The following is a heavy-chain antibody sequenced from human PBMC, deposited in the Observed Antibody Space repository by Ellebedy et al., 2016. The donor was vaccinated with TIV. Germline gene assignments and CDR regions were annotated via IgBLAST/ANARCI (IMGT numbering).Heavy chain of an antibody. J-gene: IGHJ4*02. V-gene: IGHV3-30-3*01. CDR1: GFTFSDYA. CDR3: ASNYATYYDILTGYVFDY. Sequence: GGSLRLSXAASGFTFSDYAMHWVRQAPGKGLEWAALISYDGNKTDYADSVKGRFTISRDNSKNTLYLQMNSLRPEDTAVYYCASNYATYYDILTGYVFDYWGQGTLVTVSS. D-gene: IGHD3-9*01. CDR2: ISYDGNKT.